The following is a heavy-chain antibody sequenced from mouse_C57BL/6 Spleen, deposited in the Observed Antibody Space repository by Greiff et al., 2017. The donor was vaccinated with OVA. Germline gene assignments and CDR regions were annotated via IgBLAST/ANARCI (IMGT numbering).Heavy chain of an antibody. D-gene: IGHD2-5*01. J-gene: IGHJ4*01. CDR2: IDPSDSYT. CDR3: ARHYYSNYGDAMDY. Sequence: VQLQQPGAELVMPGASVKLSCKASGYTFTSYWMHWVKQRPGQGLEWIGEIDPSDSYTNYNQKFKGKSTLTVDKSSSTAYMQLSSLTSEDSAVYYCARHYYSNYGDAMDYWGQGTSVTVSS. CDR1: GYTFTSYW. V-gene: IGHV1-69*01.